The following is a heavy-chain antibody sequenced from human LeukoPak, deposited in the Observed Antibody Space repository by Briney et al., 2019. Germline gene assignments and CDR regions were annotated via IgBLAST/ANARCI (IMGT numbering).Heavy chain of an antibody. V-gene: IGHV3-53*01. D-gene: IGHD2-2*01. CDR2: IYSGGST. CDR3: ASVGETVVPAARYYYYGMDV. Sequence: GGSLRLSCAASGFTVSSNYMSWVRQAPGKGLKWVSVIYSGGSTYYADSVKGRFTISRDNSKNTLYLQMNSLRAEDTAVYYCASVGETVVPAARYYYYGMDVWGQGTTVTVSS. CDR1: GFTVSSNY. J-gene: IGHJ6*02.